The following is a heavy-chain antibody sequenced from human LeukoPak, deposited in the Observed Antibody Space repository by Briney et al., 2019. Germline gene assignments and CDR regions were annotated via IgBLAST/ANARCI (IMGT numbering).Heavy chain of an antibody. CDR3: AKDHSYYDFWSGYYRGGPLDI. D-gene: IGHD3-3*01. Sequence: GRSLRLSCAASGFTFSSYGMHWVRQAPGKGLEWVAVIWYDGSNKYYADSVKGRFTISRDNSKNTLYLKMNSLRAEDTAVYYCAKDHSYYDFWSGYYRGGPLDIWGQGTMVTVSS. J-gene: IGHJ3*02. CDR1: GFTFSSYG. V-gene: IGHV3-33*06. CDR2: IWYDGSNK.